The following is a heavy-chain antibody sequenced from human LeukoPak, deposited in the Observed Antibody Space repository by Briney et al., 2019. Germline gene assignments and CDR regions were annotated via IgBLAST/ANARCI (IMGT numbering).Heavy chain of an antibody. CDR1: GFTFSSYA. D-gene: IGHD1-14*01. CDR2: ISYDGSNK. CDR3: ARFGWEPPGGCD. Sequence: GRSLRLSCAASGFTFSSYAMHWVRQAPGKGLEWVAVISYDGSNKYYADSVKGRFTISRNNSKNTLYLQMNSLRAEDTAVYYCARFGWEPPGGCDWGQGTLVTVSS. V-gene: IGHV3-30-3*01. J-gene: IGHJ4*02.